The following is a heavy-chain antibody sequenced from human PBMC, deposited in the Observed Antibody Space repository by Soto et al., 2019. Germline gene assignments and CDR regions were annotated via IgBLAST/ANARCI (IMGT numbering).Heavy chain of an antibody. CDR1: GGSISSYY. CDR2: IYYSGST. V-gene: IGHV4-59*01. D-gene: IGHD3-10*01. CDR3: AREGRGDAFDI. Sequence: PSETLSLTCTVSGGSISSYYWSWIRQPPGKGLEWIGYIYYSGSTNYNPSLKSRVTISVDTSKNQFSLKLSSVTAADTAVYYCAREGRGDAFDIWGQGTVVTVSS. J-gene: IGHJ3*02.